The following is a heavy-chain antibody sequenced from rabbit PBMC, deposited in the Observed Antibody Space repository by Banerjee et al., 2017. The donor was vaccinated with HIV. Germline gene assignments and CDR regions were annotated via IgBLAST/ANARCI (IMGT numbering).Heavy chain of an antibody. CDR3: ARNGGMLDYRL. CDR1: GFSFSNGYV. V-gene: IGHV1S45*01. J-gene: IGHJ6*01. D-gene: IGHD6-1*01. CDR2: INTISGDT. Sequence: QEQLVESGGGLVKPGASLTLTCKASGFSFSNGYVMCWVRQAPGKGLEWIACINTISGDTVYATWAKGRFTISKTSSPTVTLQMTSLTAADTATYFCARNGGMLDYRLWGPGTLVTVS.